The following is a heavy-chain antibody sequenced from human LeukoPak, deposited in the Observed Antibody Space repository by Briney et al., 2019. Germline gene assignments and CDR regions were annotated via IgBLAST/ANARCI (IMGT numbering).Heavy chain of an antibody. J-gene: IGHJ3*02. V-gene: IGHV3-30-3*01. CDR2: ISYDGSNK. D-gene: IGHD2-21*01. Sequence: GGSLRLSCAASGFTFSSYAMHWVRQAPGKGLEWVAVISYDGSNKYYADSVKGRFTISRDNSKNTLYLQMNSLRAEDTAVYYCARFEVVLDAFDIWGQGTMVTVSS. CDR3: ARFEVVLDAFDI. CDR1: GFTFSSYA.